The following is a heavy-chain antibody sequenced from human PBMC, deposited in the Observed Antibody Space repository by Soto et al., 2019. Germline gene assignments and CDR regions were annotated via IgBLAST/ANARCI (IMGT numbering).Heavy chain of an antibody. CDR1: GFSLTTGVG. CDR2: VYWDDDK. J-gene: IGHJ4*02. CDR3: ATLTADF. Sequence: KESGPTLVKPTETLTLTCTFSGFSLTTGVGVGWVRQPPGKALEWLALVYWDDDKHYTPSLMSRLTITKDISKGQVVLTMTNMDPVDPATYYCATLTADFWGPGTLVTVSS. V-gene: IGHV2-5*02.